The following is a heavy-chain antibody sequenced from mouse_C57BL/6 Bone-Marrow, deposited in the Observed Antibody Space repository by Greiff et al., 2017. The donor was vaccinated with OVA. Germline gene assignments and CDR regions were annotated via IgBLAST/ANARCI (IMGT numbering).Heavy chain of an antibody. CDR1: GYTFTSYW. CDR2: IDPSDSYT. Sequence: QVQLQQPGAELVMPGASVKLSCKASGYTFTSYWMHWVKQRPGQGLEWIGEIDPSDSYTNYNQKFKGKSTLTVDKSSSTAYMQLSSLTSEDSAVYYCARSSTTVVVPDDWGQGTTLTVSS. J-gene: IGHJ2*01. V-gene: IGHV1-69*01. D-gene: IGHD1-1*01. CDR3: ARSSTTVVVPDD.